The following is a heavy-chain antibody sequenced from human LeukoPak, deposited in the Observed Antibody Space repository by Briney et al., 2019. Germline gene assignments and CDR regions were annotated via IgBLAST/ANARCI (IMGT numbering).Heavy chain of an antibody. D-gene: IGHD3-22*01. CDR1: GGSISTDY. J-gene: IGHJ4*02. Sequence: SETLSLTCAFSGGSISTDYWSWVRQPPGKGLQWIGYIYYSGSTNYNPSLKSRVTISVDTSKNQFSLKLSSVTAADTADYYCARRVAGSGYRDYWGQGILVTVSS. CDR3: ARRVAGSGYRDY. CDR2: IYYSGST. V-gene: IGHV4-59*08.